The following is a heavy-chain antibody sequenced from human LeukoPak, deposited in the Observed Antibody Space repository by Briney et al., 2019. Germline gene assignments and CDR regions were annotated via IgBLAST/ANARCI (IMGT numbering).Heavy chain of an antibody. CDR1: GVTISSNY. CDR3: ASSGSSPWAFDN. Sequence: GGSLRLSCVVSGVTISSNYVTWVRQAPGKGLEWVSVIYSGGSTYYADSVKGRFIISRDNSRNMLYLQMNSLRAEDTALYYCASSGSSPWAFDNWGQGTMVTVSS. CDR2: IYSGGST. J-gene: IGHJ3*02. V-gene: IGHV3-53*01. D-gene: IGHD1-26*01.